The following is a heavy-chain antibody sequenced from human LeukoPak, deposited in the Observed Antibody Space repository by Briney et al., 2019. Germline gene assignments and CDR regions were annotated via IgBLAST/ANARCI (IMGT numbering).Heavy chain of an antibody. Sequence: GGSLRLSCAASGLTVSSNYMSWVRQAPGKGLEWVSAISGSGGNTYYADSVKGRFTISRDNSKNTLYLQMNSLRAEDTAIYYCAKGVLPTGFDYWGQGTLVTVSS. D-gene: IGHD3-10*01. J-gene: IGHJ4*02. V-gene: IGHV3-23*01. CDR1: GLTVSSNY. CDR3: AKGVLPTGFDY. CDR2: ISGSGGNT.